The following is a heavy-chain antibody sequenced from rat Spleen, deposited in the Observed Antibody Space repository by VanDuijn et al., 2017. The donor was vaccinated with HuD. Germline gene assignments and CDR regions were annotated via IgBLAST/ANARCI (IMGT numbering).Heavy chain of an antibody. CDR1: GFIFSDHY. V-gene: IGHV5-29*01. Sequence: EVQLVESDGGLVQPGRSLKLSCAASGFIFSDHYMAWVRQAPTKGLDWVATISYDGSTTYYRDSVKGRFTISRDDGKSTLYLEMDSLRSEDMATYYCVRQGYLRDWYFDFWGPGTMVTVSS. CDR2: ISYDGSTT. J-gene: IGHJ1*01. D-gene: IGHD2-5*01. CDR3: VRQGYLRDWYFDF.